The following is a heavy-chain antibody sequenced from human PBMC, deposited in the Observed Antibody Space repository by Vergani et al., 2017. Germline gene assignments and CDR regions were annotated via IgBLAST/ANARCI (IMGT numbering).Heavy chain of an antibody. Sequence: QVQLQQWGAGLLKPSETLSLTCAVYGGSFSGYYWSWIRQPPGKGLEWIGEINHSGRTNSNPSLKSRVTRSVDTSKNQFSLKLSSVTAADTAVYYCARGRYDFWSGTPLFDYWGQGTLVTVSS. CDR2: INHSGRT. CDR3: ARGRYDFWSGTPLFDY. V-gene: IGHV4-34*01. D-gene: IGHD3-3*01. J-gene: IGHJ4*02. CDR1: GGSFSGYY.